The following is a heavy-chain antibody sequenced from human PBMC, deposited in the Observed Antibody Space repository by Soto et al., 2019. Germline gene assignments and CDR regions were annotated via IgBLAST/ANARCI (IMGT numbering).Heavy chain of an antibody. CDR3: ARARGGDYPYYFDY. J-gene: IGHJ4*02. Sequence: GGSLRLSCAASGFTVSSNYMSWVRQAPGKGLEWVSVIYSGGSTYYADSVKGRFTISRDNSKNTLYLQMNSLRAGDTAVYYCARARGGDYPYYFDYWGQGTLVTVSS. CDR1: GFTVSSNY. V-gene: IGHV3-53*01. D-gene: IGHD3-10*01. CDR2: IYSGGST.